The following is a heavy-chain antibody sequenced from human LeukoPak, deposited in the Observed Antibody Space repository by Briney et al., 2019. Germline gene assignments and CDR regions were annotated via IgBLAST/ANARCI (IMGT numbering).Heavy chain of an antibody. CDR2: ISAYNGNT. CDR3: ARTLGYCSSTSCNTDAFDI. V-gene: IGHV1-18*01. Sequence: GASVKVSCKASGYTFTSYGISWVRQAPGQGLEWMGWISAYNGNTNYAQKLQGRVTMTTDTSTSTAYMELRSLRSDDTAVYYCARTLGYCSSTSCNTDAFDIWGQGTMVTVSS. J-gene: IGHJ3*02. CDR1: GYTFTSYG. D-gene: IGHD2-2*01.